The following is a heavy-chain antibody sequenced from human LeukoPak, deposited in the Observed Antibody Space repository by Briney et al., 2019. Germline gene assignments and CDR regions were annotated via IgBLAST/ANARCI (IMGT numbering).Heavy chain of an antibody. Sequence: ASVKVSCKPSVYTFSSYYIHWVRQAPGQGLEWVGILNTSGGSTSYAQKFQGRVTMTRDTSTSTVYMELSSLRSEDTAVYYCARESDSPNRPRSDYWGQGTLVTVSS. V-gene: IGHV1-46*01. CDR2: LNTSGGST. CDR3: ARESDSPNRPRSDY. J-gene: IGHJ4*02. CDR1: VYTFSSYY. D-gene: IGHD1-14*01.